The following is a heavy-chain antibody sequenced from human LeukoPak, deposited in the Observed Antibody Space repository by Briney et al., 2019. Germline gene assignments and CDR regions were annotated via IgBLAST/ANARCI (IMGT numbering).Heavy chain of an antibody. D-gene: IGHD1-26*01. J-gene: IGHJ4*02. CDR3: ARSYRDAFDI. CDR1: GYTFTSYY. CDR2: INPSGGNT. Sequence: GASVKVSCKASGYTFTSYYIHWVRQALGQGLEWMGKINPSGGNTRYAQKFQGRVTMTRDMSTSTVYMELSSLRSEDTALFYCARSYRDAFDIWGQGTLVTVSS. V-gene: IGHV1-46*01.